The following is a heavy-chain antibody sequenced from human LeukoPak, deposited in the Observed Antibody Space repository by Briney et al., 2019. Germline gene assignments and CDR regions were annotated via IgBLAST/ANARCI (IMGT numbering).Heavy chain of an antibody. D-gene: IGHD3-10*01. Sequence: GGSLRLSCAASGFAFSDYYMSWIRQAPGEGLESISYISSSGNTLHDADSLKGRFTISRDNARNSLYLQMNSLRVEDTAVYYCARDLGSGAFDIWGQGTMVTVSS. CDR1: GFAFSDYY. J-gene: IGHJ3*02. CDR3: ARDLGSGAFDI. CDR2: ISSSGNTL. V-gene: IGHV3-11*04.